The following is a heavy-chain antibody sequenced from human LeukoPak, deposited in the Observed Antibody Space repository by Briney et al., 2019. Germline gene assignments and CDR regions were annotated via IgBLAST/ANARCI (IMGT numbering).Heavy chain of an antibody. Sequence: GGSLRLSCAASGFTFSSYAMTWVRQAPGKGLEWVSGISGGGDRTYYADSVKGRFTITRDNSKNTLYLQMNSLRAEDTAVYYCARAKVTMLRGVPNCFDPWGQGTLVTVSS. D-gene: IGHD3-10*01. J-gene: IGHJ5*02. CDR3: ARAKVTMLRGVPNCFDP. V-gene: IGHV3-23*01. CDR1: GFTFSSYA. CDR2: ISGGGDRT.